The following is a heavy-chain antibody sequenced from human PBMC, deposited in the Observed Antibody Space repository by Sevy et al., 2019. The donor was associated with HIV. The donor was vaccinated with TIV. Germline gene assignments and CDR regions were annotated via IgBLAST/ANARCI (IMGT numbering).Heavy chain of an antibody. CDR3: AKGAATVTTSPFWFDP. J-gene: IGHJ5*02. V-gene: IGHV3-9*01. CDR1: GFTFNDYA. Sequence: GGSLRLSCAASGFTFNDYAMHWVRQAPGKGLEWVSGLTWNSGTIGYAYSVKGRFTISRDNAKNSLYLQMNTLRPEDTALYYCAKGAATVTTSPFWFDPWGQGTLVTVSS. D-gene: IGHD4-17*01. CDR2: LTWNSGTI.